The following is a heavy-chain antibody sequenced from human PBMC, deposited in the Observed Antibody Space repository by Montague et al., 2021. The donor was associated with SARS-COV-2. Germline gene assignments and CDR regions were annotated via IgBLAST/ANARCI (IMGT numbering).Heavy chain of an antibody. CDR1: GFTFSRYA. Sequence: SLRLSDAASGFTFSRYAMHWVRQAPGKGLEWVAVISYDGSNKYYSDSLXGRFTISRDNSKNTLYLQMNSLRAEDTAVYYCARSAWGGYRGAFDIWGQGTMGTVSS. D-gene: IGHD3-16*02. CDR3: ARSAWGGYRGAFDI. CDR2: ISYDGSNK. V-gene: IGHV3-30-3*01. J-gene: IGHJ3*02.